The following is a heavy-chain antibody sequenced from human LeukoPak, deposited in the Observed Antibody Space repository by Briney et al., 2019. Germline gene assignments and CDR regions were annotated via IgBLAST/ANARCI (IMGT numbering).Heavy chain of an antibody. V-gene: IGHV3-66*01. Sequence: PGGSLRLSCAASGFTVSNNYMSWVRQAPGEGLEWVSFIYNTGSTYYADSVKGRFTISRDNSKNTLYLQMNSLRAEDTAVYYCARGAVDPLDYWGQGTLVTVSS. CDR2: IYNTGST. D-gene: IGHD4-23*01. CDR3: ARGAVDPLDY. J-gene: IGHJ4*02. CDR1: GFTVSNNY.